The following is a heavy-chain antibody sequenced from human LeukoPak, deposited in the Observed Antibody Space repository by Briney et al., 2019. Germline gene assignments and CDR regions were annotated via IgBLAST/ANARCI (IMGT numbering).Heavy chain of an antibody. CDR3: ARTRPYSSSWLGYFDY. CDR2: ISYDGSNK. J-gene: IGHJ4*02. D-gene: IGHD6-13*01. Sequence: GRSLRLSCAASGFTFSSYAMHWVRQAPGKGLEWVAVISYDGSNKYYAVSVKGRFTISRDNSKNTLYLQMNSLRAEDTAVYYCARTRPYSSSWLGYFDYWGQGTLVTVSS. CDR1: GFTFSSYA. V-gene: IGHV3-30-3*01.